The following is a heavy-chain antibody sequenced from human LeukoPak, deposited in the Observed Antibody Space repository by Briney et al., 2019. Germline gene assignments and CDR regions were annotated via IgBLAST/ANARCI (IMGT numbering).Heavy chain of an antibody. D-gene: IGHD4-17*01. V-gene: IGHV3-23*01. Sequence: PSETLSLTCTVSGGSVSSGSYYWSWIRQPPGKGLEWVSAISGSGGSTYYADSVKGRFTISRDNSKNTLYLQMNSLRAEDTAVYYCAKELNYDYGDYATDYWGQGTLVTVSS. CDR1: GGSVSSGSYY. CDR2: ISGSGGST. CDR3: AKELNYDYGDYATDY. J-gene: IGHJ4*02.